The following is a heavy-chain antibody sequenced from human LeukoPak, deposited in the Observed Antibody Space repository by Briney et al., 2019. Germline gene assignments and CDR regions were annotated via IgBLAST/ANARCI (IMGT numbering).Heavy chain of an antibody. J-gene: IGHJ6*03. Sequence: SETLSLTCAVYGGSFSGYYWSWIRQPPGKGLEWIGEINHSGSTNYNPSLKSRVSISVDTSKNQFSLKLSSVTAADTAVYYCARGPWVRRYYYYMDVWGKGTTVTVSS. CDR3: ARGPWVRRYYYYMDV. CDR2: INHSGST. CDR1: GGSFSGYY. D-gene: IGHD4/OR15-4a*01. V-gene: IGHV4-34*01.